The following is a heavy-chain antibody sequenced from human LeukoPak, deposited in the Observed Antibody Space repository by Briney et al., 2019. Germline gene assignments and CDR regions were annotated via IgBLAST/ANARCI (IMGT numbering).Heavy chain of an antibody. Sequence: GASLRLSCAASGFSFSSYAMTWVRQAPGRGLEWVSSIDAGGGDTYHSDSVKGRFTISRDNSMNTLYLQMNSLRADDTAVYYCGRPTKYWLVRGNGVDVWGQGTTVTVSS. D-gene: IGHD6-19*01. V-gene: IGHV3-23*01. J-gene: IGHJ6*02. CDR2: IDAGGGDT. CDR1: GFSFSSYA. CDR3: GRPTKYWLVRGNGVDV.